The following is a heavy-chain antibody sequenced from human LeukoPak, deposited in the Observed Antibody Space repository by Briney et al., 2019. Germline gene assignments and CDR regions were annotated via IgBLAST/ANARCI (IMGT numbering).Heavy chain of an antibody. D-gene: IGHD2-15*01. CDR3: AGLGAMGYFDY. J-gene: IGHJ4*02. CDR1: GGSFSGYY. Sequence: SETLSLTCAVYGGSFSGYYWSWIRQPPGKGLEWIGEINHSGSTNYNPSLKSRVTISVDTSKNQFSLKLSSVTAADTAVYYCAGLGAMGYFDYWGQGTLVTVSS. V-gene: IGHV4-34*01. CDR2: INHSGST.